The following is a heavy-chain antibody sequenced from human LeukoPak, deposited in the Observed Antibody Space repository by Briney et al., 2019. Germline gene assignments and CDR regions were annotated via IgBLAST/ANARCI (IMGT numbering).Heavy chain of an antibody. Sequence: SETLSLTCAVYGGSFSGYYWTWFRQPPGKGLEWIGEINHSGSTNYNPSLKSRVTISVDTSKNQFSLKLSSVTAADTAVYYCARVSRRHYYGSGSPFDYWGQGTLVTVSS. J-gene: IGHJ4*02. D-gene: IGHD3-10*01. CDR2: INHSGST. CDR3: ARVSRRHYYGSGSPFDY. CDR1: GGSFSGYY. V-gene: IGHV4-34*01.